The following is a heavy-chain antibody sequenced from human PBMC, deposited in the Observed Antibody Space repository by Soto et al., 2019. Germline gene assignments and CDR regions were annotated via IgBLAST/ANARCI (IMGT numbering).Heavy chain of an antibody. D-gene: IGHD2-2*01. V-gene: IGHV1-18*04. Sequence: ASVKVSFKASGYTFTRYGISWVRQAPGQGLEWMGWISSYNGNTNYAQKVQGRVTLTTDTSTSTTYMELRSLRSDDTAVYYCARGPRYCSTTTCFSGVTWFDPWGQGTLVTVSS. CDR2: ISSYNGNT. J-gene: IGHJ5*02. CDR3: ARGPRYCSTTTCFSGVTWFDP. CDR1: GYTFTRYG.